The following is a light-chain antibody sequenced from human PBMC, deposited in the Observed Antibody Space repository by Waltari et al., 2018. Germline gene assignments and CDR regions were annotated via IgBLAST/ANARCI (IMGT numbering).Light chain of an antibody. J-gene: IGLJ3*02. CDR2: DGS. Sequence: QSALTQPASVSGFPGQSITISCTGTSSDVGSYNLVSWYHQYPVKAPKLMLYDGSKRPSGVSNRLSGSKSGNTASLTISGLQAEDEADYYCCSYADSSTLVFGGGTKLTVL. CDR1: SSDVGSYNL. V-gene: IGLV2-23*01. CDR3: CSYADSSTLV.